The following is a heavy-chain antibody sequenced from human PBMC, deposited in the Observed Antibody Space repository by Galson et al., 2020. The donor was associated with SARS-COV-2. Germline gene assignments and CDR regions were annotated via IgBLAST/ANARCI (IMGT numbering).Heavy chain of an antibody. V-gene: IGHV3-23*01. J-gene: IGHJ5*02. CDR1: GFTFSSYA. D-gene: IGHD6-13*01. CDR3: AKVRGDHSSHGWFDP. Sequence: GGSLRLSCAASGFTFSSYAMSWVRQAPGKGLEWVSAISGSGGSTYYADSVKGRFTISRDNSKNTLYLQMNSLRAEDTAVYYCAKVRGDHSSHGWFDPWGQGTLVTVSS. CDR2: ISGSGGST.